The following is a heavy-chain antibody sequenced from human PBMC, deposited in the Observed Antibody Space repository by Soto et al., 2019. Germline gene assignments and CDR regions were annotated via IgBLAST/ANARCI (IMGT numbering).Heavy chain of an antibody. CDR2: IYTSGST. D-gene: IGHD5-12*01. CDR3: ARDGQWLRSYYFDY. Sequence: SETLSLTCTVSGGSISSYYWSWIRQPAGNGLEWIGRIYTSGSTNYNPSLKSRVTMSVDTSKNQFSLKLISVTAADTAVYYCARDGQWLRSYYFDYWGQGTLVTVSS. CDR1: GGSISSYY. V-gene: IGHV4-4*07. J-gene: IGHJ4*02.